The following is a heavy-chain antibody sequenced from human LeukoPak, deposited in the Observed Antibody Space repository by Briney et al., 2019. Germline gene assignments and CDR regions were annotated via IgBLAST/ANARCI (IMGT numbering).Heavy chain of an antibody. D-gene: IGHD1-26*01. CDR1: GYTFTGHY. CDR3: ARGYALYSGRYIDFDY. Sequence: ASVKVSCKASGYTFTGHYMHWVRQAPGQGLEWMGWINPNNGGTNYAQKFQGRVTMTRDTSISTAYMELSRPRSDDTAVYYCARGYALYSGRYIDFDYWGQGTLVTVSS. CDR2: INPNNGGT. J-gene: IGHJ4*02. V-gene: IGHV1-2*02.